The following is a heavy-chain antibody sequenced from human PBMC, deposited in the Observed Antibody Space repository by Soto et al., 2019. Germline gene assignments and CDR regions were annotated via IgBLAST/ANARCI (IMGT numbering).Heavy chain of an antibody. Sequence: GGSLRLSCAASGFTFSNYGMHWVRQAPGKGLEWVAVIWYDGSNKYYAESVKGRFTISRDNSKNTLYLQVSILRAEDTAVYYCARGMMTTVIYIDYWGQGTLVTVSS. CDR2: IWYDGSNK. CDR3: ARGMMTTVIYIDY. D-gene: IGHD4-17*01. J-gene: IGHJ4*02. V-gene: IGHV3-33*01. CDR1: GFTFSNYG.